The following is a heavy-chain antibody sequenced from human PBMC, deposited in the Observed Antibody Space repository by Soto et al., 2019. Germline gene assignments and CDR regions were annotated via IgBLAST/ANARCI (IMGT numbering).Heavy chain of an antibody. J-gene: IGHJ5*02. V-gene: IGHV4-59*02. Sequence: QVQLQESGPGLVKPSETLSLTCTVSGGYVSSYYWSWIRQPPGKGLEWIGYSGRTNYNPSLKRRVTTSVDTSKNQFSLNLSSVTAADTAVYYCARLSAGWLDPWGQGTLVTVAS. CDR3: ARLSAGWLDP. CDR2: YSGRT. CDR1: GGYVSSYY. D-gene: IGHD6-19*01.